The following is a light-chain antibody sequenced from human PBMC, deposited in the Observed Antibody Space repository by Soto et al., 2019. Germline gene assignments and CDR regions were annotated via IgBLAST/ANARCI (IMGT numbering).Light chain of an antibody. Sequence: EVVLSQSPSTLSLSPGERATLSCRASQSVSSYLAWSQKKPGQAPRLLIYDASNRATGIPARFSGSGSGTDSTLTISILEPEDFAVYYCQRRSNWTPITFGQGTRLAIK. V-gene: IGKV3-11*01. CDR3: QRRSNWTPIT. CDR2: DAS. CDR1: QSVSSY. J-gene: IGKJ5*01.